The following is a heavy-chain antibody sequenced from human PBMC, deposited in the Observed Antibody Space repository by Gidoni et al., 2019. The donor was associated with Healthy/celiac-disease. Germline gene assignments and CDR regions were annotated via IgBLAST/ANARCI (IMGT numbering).Heavy chain of an antibody. Sequence: QVQLQQWGAGMLKPSETLSLTCAAYGGSFSGYYWRWIRQPPGKGLEWIGEIKHSGSTNYNPSLKSRVTISVDTSQNQLSLKLSSVTAADTAVYYCAWTFRRGSYYGSGSYYNGWYYFDYWGQGTLVTVSS. J-gene: IGHJ4*02. CDR2: IKHSGST. V-gene: IGHV4-34*01. D-gene: IGHD3-10*01. CDR3: AWTFRRGSYYGSGSYYNGWYYFDY. CDR1: GGSFSGYY.